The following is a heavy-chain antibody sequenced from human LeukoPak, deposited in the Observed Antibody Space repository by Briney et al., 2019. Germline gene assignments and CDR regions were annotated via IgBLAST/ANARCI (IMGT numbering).Heavy chain of an antibody. Sequence: GGSLRLSCAASGFTFSSYGMHWVRQAPGKGLEWVAVISYDGSNKYYADSVKGRFTISRDNSKNTLYLQMNSLRAEDTAVYYCAKVGSSSWYSMGYWGQGTPVTVSS. CDR2: ISYDGSNK. CDR1: GFTFSSYG. D-gene: IGHD6-13*01. J-gene: IGHJ4*02. V-gene: IGHV3-30*18. CDR3: AKVGSSSWYSMGY.